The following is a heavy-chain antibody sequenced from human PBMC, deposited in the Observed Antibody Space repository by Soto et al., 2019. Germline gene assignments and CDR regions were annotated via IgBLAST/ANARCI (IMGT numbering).Heavy chain of an antibody. CDR1: GGTFSSYA. Sequence: SVKVSCKASGGTFSSYAISWVRQAPGQGLEWMGGIIPIFGTANYAQKFQGRVTIPADESTSTAYMELSSLRSEDTAVYYCARSVGGSRYQPPSYYYYGMYVWGQETTVTVSS. CDR2: IIPIFGTA. D-gene: IGHD2-2*01. V-gene: IGHV1-69*13. J-gene: IGHJ6*02. CDR3: ARSVGGSRYQPPSYYYYGMYV.